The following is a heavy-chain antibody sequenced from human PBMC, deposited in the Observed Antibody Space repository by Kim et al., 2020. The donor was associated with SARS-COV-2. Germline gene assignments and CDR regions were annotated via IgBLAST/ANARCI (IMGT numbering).Heavy chain of an antibody. Sequence: ASVKVSCKASGYTFTGYYMHWVRQAPGQGLEWMGWINPNSGGTNYAQKFQGRVTMTRDTSISTAYMELSRLRSDDTAVYYCARVPNYYGSGSYYFDWFDPWGQGTLVTVSS. J-gene: IGHJ5*02. CDR3: ARVPNYYGSGSYYFDWFDP. V-gene: IGHV1-2*02. CDR1: GYTFTGYY. D-gene: IGHD3-10*01. CDR2: INPNSGGT.